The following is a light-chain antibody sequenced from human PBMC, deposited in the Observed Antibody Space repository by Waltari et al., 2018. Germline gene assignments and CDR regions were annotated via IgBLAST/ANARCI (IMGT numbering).Light chain of an antibody. CDR2: DGN. V-gene: IGLV2-14*03. CDR3: SAYTSSATLA. J-gene: IGLJ2*01. CDR1: SSDIGFHTH. Sequence: QSALTQPASLSGAPGQSITISCTGTSSDIGFHTHVSWYQQHPGQAPRLLLYDGNSRPSGVSNRFSGSKSGNTASLTISGLQADDEAHYYCSAYTSSATLAFGGGTGLTVL.